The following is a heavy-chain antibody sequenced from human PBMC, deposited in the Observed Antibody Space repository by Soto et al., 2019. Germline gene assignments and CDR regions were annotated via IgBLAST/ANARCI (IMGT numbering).Heavy chain of an antibody. CDR2: IIPLFGTT. D-gene: IGHD3-10*01. V-gene: IGHV1-69*01. CDR3: AAELGFGKLSVV. J-gene: IGHJ6*02. CDR1: GDTFKNCV. Sequence: QVQVVQSGVEVRRPGSSVKVSCKASGDTFKNCVISWVRQAPGQGLEWMGGIIPLFGTTDFAQRFQGRLTITTDESTTTAYRELSSLRSEDTATYYCAAELGFGKLSVVWGQGTTVIVSS.